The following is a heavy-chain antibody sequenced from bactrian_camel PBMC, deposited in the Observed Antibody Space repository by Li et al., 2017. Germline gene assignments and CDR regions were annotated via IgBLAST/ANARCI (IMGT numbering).Heavy chain of an antibody. CDR2: NNSGGGST. CDR1: GFTLSSYA. Sequence: VQLVESGGGLVQPGGSLRLSCVSSGFTLSSYAMNWVRQAPGKGLEWVSANNSGGGSTYYAGSVKGRFTISRDNAKSTLYLQTNILKAEDTALYYCATEGFGDWGQGTQVTVS. CDR3: ATEGFGD. J-gene: IGHJ6*01. V-gene: IGHV3S31*01. D-gene: IGHD2*01.